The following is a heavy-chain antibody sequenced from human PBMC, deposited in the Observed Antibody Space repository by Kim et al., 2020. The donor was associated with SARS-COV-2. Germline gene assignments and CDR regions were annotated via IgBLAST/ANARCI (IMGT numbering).Heavy chain of an antibody. V-gene: IGHV4-31*02. CDR2: ST. Sequence: STYYNPSLKSRVTISVDTSKNQFSLKLSSVTAADTAVYYCARGIWGNFDYWGQGTLVTVSS. J-gene: IGHJ4*02. D-gene: IGHD3-16*01. CDR3: ARGIWGNFDY.